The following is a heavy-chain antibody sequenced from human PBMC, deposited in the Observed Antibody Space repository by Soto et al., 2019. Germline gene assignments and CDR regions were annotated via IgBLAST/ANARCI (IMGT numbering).Heavy chain of an antibody. D-gene: IGHD2-15*01. CDR1: GYTFTSYD. CDR2: MNPNSGNT. Sequence: QVPLVQSGAEVKKPGASVKVSCKASGYTFTSYDINWVRQATGQGLEWMGWMNPNSGNTGYAQKFQGRVTMTRNTSISTAYMELSSLRSEDTAVYYCARGLVAATPNYYYYGMDVWGQGTTVTVSS. J-gene: IGHJ6*02. V-gene: IGHV1-8*01. CDR3: ARGLVAATPNYYYYGMDV.